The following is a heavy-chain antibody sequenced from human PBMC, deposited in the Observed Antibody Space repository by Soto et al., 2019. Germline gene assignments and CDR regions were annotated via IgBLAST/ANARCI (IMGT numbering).Heavy chain of an antibody. CDR1: GFTFSSYA. V-gene: IGHV3-23*01. CDR2: LSGSGGTT. Sequence: LRLSCAASGFTFSSYAMSWVRQAPGKGLEWVSALSGSGGTTYYADSVKGRFTISRDNSKNTLFLQMNSLRAEDTAIYYCARDSEIVGATTINDCWGQGTLVTVSS. J-gene: IGHJ4*02. CDR3: ARDSEIVGATTINDC. D-gene: IGHD1-26*01.